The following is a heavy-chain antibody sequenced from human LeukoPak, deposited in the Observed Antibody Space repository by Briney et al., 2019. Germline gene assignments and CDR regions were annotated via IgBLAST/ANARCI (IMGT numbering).Heavy chain of an antibody. CDR2: INPSGGST. J-gene: IGHJ4*02. CDR3: ARGSSHVLRYFDWLLLFDY. V-gene: IGHV1-46*01. CDR1: GYTFTSYY. D-gene: IGHD3-9*01. Sequence: GASVKVSCKASGYTFTSYYMHWVRQAPGQGLEWMGIINPSGGSTSYAQKFQGRVTMTRDTSTSTVYMELSSLRSGDTAVYYCARGSSHVLRYFDWLLLFDYWGQGTLVTVSS.